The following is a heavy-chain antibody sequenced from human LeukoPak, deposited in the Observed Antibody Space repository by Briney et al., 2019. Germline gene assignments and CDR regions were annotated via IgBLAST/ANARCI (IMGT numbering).Heavy chain of an antibody. D-gene: IGHD2-21*02. V-gene: IGHV4-38-2*02. Sequence: SETLSLTCTVSGYSISSGYYWGWIRQPPGKGLEWIGSIYHSGSTYYNPSLKSRVTISVDTSNNQFSLKLSSVTAADTAFYYCARLTANGYYYMDVWGKGTTVTVSS. J-gene: IGHJ6*03. CDR2: IYHSGST. CDR3: ARLTANGYYYMDV. CDR1: GYSISSGYY.